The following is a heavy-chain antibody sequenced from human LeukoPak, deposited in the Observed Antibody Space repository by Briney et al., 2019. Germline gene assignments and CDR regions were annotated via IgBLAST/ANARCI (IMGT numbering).Heavy chain of an antibody. J-gene: IGHJ6*02. CDR2: ISYDGSNK. CDR1: GFTFSSYA. D-gene: IGHD5-24*01. Sequence: PGGSLRLSCAASGFTFSSYAMHWVRQAPGKGLEWVAVISYDGSNKYYADSVKGRFTISRDNSKNTLYLQMNSLRAEDTAVYYCAREMATNSYGMDVWGQGTTVTVSS. CDR3: AREMATNSYGMDV. V-gene: IGHV3-30-3*01.